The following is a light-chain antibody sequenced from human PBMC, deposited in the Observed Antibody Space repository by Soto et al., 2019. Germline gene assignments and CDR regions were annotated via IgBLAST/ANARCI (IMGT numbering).Light chain of an antibody. V-gene: IGLV8-61*01. CDR1: SGSVSTSYY. CDR3: VLYMGSGIDVV. CDR2: STN. J-gene: IGLJ2*01. Sequence: QTVVTQEPSFSVSPGGTVTLTCGLSSGSVSTSYYPSWYQQTPGQAPRTLIYSTNTRSSGVPDRFSGSILGNKAALTITGAQADDESDYYGVLYMGSGIDVVFGGGTKLTVL.